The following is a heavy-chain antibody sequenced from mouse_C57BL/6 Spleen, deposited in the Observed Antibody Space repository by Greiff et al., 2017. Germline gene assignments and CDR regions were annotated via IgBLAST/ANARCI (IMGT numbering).Heavy chain of an antibody. CDR1: GYAFSSSW. D-gene: IGHD4-1*01. J-gene: IGHJ1*03. CDR2: IYPGDGDT. V-gene: IGHV1-82*01. CDR3: APNWDGYFDV. Sequence: VKLQESGPELVKPGASVKISCKASGYAFSSSWMNWVKQRPGKGLEWIGRIYPGDGDTNYNGKFKGKATLTADKSSSTAYMQLSSLTSEDSAVYFCAPNWDGYFDVWGTGTTVTVSS.